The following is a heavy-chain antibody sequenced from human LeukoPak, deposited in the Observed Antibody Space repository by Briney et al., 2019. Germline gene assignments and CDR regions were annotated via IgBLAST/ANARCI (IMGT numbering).Heavy chain of an antibody. J-gene: IGHJ3*02. Sequence: SETLSLTCAVYGGSFSGYYWGWIRQPPGKGLEWIGSIYYSGSTYYNPSLKSRVTISVDTSKNQFSLKLSSVTAADTAVYYCARVNKQWLVTDAFDIWGQGTMVTVSS. CDR1: GGSFSGYY. CDR3: ARVNKQWLVTDAFDI. D-gene: IGHD6-19*01. V-gene: IGHV4-34*01. CDR2: IYYSGST.